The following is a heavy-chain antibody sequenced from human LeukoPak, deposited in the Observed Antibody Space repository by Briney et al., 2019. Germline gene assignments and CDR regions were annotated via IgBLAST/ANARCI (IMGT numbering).Heavy chain of an antibody. CDR1: GGTFSSYA. D-gene: IGHD2-2*01. CDR2: IWYDGSNK. J-gene: IGHJ5*01. Sequence: SCKASGGTFSSYAISWVRQAPGKGLEWVAVIWYDGSNKYYADSVKGRFTISRDNSKNTLYLQMNSLRAEDTAVYYCATDSSLSPDSWGQGTLVTVSS. CDR3: ATDSSLSPDS. V-gene: IGHV3-33*01.